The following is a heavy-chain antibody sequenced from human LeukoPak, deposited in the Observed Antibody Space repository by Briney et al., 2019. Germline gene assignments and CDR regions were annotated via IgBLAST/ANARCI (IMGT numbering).Heavy chain of an antibody. Sequence: ASVKVSCKASGYTFTGYYMHWVRQAPGQRLEWMGWINPNSGGTNYAQKFQGRVTMTRDTSISTAYMELSRLRSDDTAVYYCARDCSSTSCFDYWGQGTLVTVSS. V-gene: IGHV1-2*02. J-gene: IGHJ4*02. D-gene: IGHD2-2*01. CDR2: INPNSGGT. CDR1: GYTFTGYY. CDR3: ARDCSSTSCFDY.